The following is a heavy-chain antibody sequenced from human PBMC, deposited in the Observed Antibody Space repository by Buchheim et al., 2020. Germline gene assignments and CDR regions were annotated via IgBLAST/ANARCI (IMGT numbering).Heavy chain of an antibody. CDR1: GFTFSSYT. D-gene: IGHD2-2*02. Sequence: EVQLVESGGGLVKPGGSLRLSCAASGFTFSSYTMNWARQAPGEGLEWVASISSTSAKIYYADSVKGRFNISRDNAKNSLDLQMNSLIVEDTAVYYCARGYCSTTSCYTREESMDVWGKGTT. CDR2: ISSTSAKI. V-gene: IGHV3-21*01. J-gene: IGHJ6*03. CDR3: ARGYCSTTSCYTREESMDV.